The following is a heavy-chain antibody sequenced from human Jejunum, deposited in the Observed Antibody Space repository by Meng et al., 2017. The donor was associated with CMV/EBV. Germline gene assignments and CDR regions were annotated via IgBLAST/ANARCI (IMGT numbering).Heavy chain of an antibody. V-gene: IGHV4-59*01. CDR1: GVSISSYY. Sequence: GSGVSISSYYWNWIRQAPGKGLEWIGYFFYSGSTNCNPSLKSRVTISVDTSKNQFSLKLSSVTAADTAVYYCAREGADYDSWGWGYWGQGTLVTVSS. CDR2: FFYSGST. CDR3: AREGADYDSWGWGY. J-gene: IGHJ4*02. D-gene: IGHD3-22*01.